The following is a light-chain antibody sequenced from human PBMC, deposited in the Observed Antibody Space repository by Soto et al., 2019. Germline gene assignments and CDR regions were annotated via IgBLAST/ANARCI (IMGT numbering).Light chain of an antibody. CDR1: QSVNSY. J-gene: IGKJ4*01. CDR2: DVS. V-gene: IGKV3-11*01. CDR3: QQRSNWPLT. Sequence: EIVLTQSPATLSLSPGERATLSCRASQSVNSYLAWYQQKPGQAPRLLIYDVSNRATGVPARFSGSGSGTDFTLTISSLEPEDFAVYYCQQRSNWPLTFGGGTKVDIK.